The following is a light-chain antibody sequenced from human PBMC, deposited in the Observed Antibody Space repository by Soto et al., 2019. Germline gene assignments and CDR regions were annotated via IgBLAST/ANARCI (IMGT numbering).Light chain of an antibody. V-gene: IGKV3-15*01. CDR2: GAS. CDR1: ESISNS. J-gene: IGKJ2*01. CDR3: QQYNNWPYT. Sequence: EIVMTQSPDTLSVSPGERATLSCRARESISNSLVWYQQKPGQAPRLLIYGASTRTTGIPARFSGSGSGTEFTLTISSLQSEDFAVYHCQQYNNWPYTFGQGTKLEI.